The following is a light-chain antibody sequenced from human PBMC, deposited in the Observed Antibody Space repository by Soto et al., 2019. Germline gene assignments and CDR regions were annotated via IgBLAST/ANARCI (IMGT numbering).Light chain of an antibody. Sequence: QSVLAQPASGSGSPGQWITISCTGTSANVGGYNYVSWYQQRPGKAPQLLIHEDNNRPSGVSFRFSGFKSGDTASLTISGLQADDEGIYYCDSYTSHRFHVFGTGTKVTVL. CDR3: DSYTSHRFHV. J-gene: IGLJ1*01. CDR2: EDN. CDR1: SANVGGYNY. V-gene: IGLV2-14*01.